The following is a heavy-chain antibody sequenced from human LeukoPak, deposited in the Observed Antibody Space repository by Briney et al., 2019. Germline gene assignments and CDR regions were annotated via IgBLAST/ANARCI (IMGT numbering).Heavy chain of an antibody. D-gene: IGHD2-8*01. CDR1: GFTVSSNY. CDR2: IYSGGST. CDR3: ASGVGYCTNGVCRTPRFDY. J-gene: IGHJ4*02. V-gene: IGHV3-66*02. Sequence: GGSLRLSCAASGFTVSSNYMSWVRQAPGKGLEWVSVIYSGGSTYYADSVKGRFTISGDNSKNTLYLQMNILRAEDTAVYYCASGVGYCTNGVCRTPRFDYWGQGTLVTVSS.